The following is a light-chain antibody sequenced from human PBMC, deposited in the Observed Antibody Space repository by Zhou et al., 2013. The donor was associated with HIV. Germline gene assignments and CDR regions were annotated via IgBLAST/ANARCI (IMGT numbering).Light chain of an antibody. Sequence: DIVMTQSPLSLPVTPGEPASISCRSSQSLLHSNGYNYLDWYLQKPGQSPQLLIYWGSNRASGVPDRFSGSGSGTDFTLRISRVEAEDVGVYYCMQTXQTPFTFGGGTKVDIK. CDR1: QSLLHSNGYNY. V-gene: IGKV2-28*01. J-gene: IGKJ4*01. CDR3: MQTXQTPFT. CDR2: WGS.